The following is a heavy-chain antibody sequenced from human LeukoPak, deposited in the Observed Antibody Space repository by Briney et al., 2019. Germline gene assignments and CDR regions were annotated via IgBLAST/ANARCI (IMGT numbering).Heavy chain of an antibody. CDR1: GGTFSSYA. V-gene: IGHV1-69*04. J-gene: IGHJ4*02. D-gene: IGHD3-22*01. Sequence: SVKVSCKASGGTFSSYAISWVRQAPGQGLEWMGRIIPILGIANYAQKFQGRVTITADKSTSTAYMELSSLRSVDTAVYYCARDYYDSSGFGDYWGQGTLVTVSS. CDR3: ARDYYDSSGFGDY. CDR2: IIPILGIA.